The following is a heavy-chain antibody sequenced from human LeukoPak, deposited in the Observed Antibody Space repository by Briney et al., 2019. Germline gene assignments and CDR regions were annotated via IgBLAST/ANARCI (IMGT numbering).Heavy chain of an antibody. V-gene: IGHV3-9*01. CDR3: AKDGHQVKSGYAGLGGNSNYYFDY. D-gene: IGHD4-23*01. CDR2: ISWNSGSI. J-gene: IGHJ4*02. CDR1: GFTFDDYA. Sequence: GRSLRLSCAASGFTFDDYAMHWVRQAPGKGLEWVSGISWNSGSIGYADSVKGRFTISRDNAKNSLYLQMNSLRAEDTALYYCAKDGHQVKSGYAGLGGNSNYYFDYWGQGTLVTVSS.